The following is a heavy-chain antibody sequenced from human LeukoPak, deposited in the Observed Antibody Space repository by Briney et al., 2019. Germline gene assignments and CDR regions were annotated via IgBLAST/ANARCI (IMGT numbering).Heavy chain of an antibody. D-gene: IGHD3-22*01. V-gene: IGHV4-30-4*07. CDR3: ARGSTGYYYDSSGSPYFDY. J-gene: IGHJ4*02. CDR1: GGSISSGGYS. Sequence: SETLSLTCAVFGGSISSGGYSWSWIRQPPGKGLEWIGYIYYSGSTYYNPSLKSRVTISVDTSKNQFSLKLSSVTAADTAVYYCARGSTGYYYDSSGSPYFDYWGQGTLVTVSS. CDR2: IYYSGST.